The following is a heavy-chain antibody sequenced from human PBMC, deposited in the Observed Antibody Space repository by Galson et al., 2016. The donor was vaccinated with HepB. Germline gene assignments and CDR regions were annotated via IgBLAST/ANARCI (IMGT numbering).Heavy chain of an antibody. CDR2: IYTSVST. D-gene: IGHD1-14*01. CDR1: DGSINSSTYY. J-gene: IGHJ6*03. CDR3: ARLTGSTYYMDV. Sequence: SETLSLTCTVSDGSINSSTYYWGWIRQPPGKGLEWIGRIYTSVSTYYNPSLKSRVTISVDTSKNQFSLKLRSVTAADTAVYYCARLTGSTYYMDVWGKGTTVTVSS. V-gene: IGHV4-39*01.